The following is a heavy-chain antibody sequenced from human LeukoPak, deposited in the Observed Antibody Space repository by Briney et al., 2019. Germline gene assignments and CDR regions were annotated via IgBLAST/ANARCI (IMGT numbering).Heavy chain of an antibody. CDR3: AREVVTTNRNWFDP. V-gene: IGHV1-69*04. CDR1: GGTFSSYA. D-gene: IGHD4-11*01. CDR2: IIPIFGIA. J-gene: IGHJ5*02. Sequence: ASVKVSCKASGGTFSSYAISWVRQAPGQGLEWMARIIPIFGIANYAQKFQGRVTITADKSTSTAYMELGSLRSEDTAVYYCAREVVTTNRNWFDPWGQGTLVTVSS.